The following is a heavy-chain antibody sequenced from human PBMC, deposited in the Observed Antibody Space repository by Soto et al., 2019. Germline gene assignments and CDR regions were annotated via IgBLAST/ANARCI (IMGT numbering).Heavy chain of an antibody. J-gene: IGHJ6*02. Sequence: SETLSLTCAVSGGSISSGGYSWSWIRQPPGKGLEWIGYIYHSGSTYYNPSLKSRVTISVDRSKNQFSLKLSSVTAADTAVYYCATDSRQYCSSTSCYRYGMDVWGQGTTVTVSS. CDR2: IYHSGST. CDR1: GGSISSGGYS. CDR3: ATDSRQYCSSTSCYRYGMDV. D-gene: IGHD2-2*01. V-gene: IGHV4-30-2*01.